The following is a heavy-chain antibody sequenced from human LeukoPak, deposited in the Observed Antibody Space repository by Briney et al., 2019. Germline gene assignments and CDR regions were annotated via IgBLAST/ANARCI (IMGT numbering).Heavy chain of an antibody. D-gene: IGHD3-16*02. CDR1: GYRFPSYW. CDR2: IYPGDSET. J-gene: IGHJ4*02. V-gene: IGHV5-51*01. Sequence: GSPKISRRGSGYRFPSYWIGLVRQMAGKGLGWGGIIYPGDSETRYSPPFQGQVTISADKSISTAYLQWSSLKASDTAMYYCARYGLSDDCVWGSYRSHSDYWGQGTLVTVSS. CDR3: ARYGLSDDCVWGSYRSHSDY.